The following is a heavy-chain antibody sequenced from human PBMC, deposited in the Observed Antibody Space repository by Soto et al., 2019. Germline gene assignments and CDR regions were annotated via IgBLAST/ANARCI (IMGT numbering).Heavy chain of an antibody. CDR2: IWNDGSNK. CDR1: GFTFNAYA. Sequence: QVQLVESEGGVVQPGRSLRLSCAASGFTFNAYAMHWVRQAPGKGLEWVAVIWNDGSNKLYGDSVKGRFTFSRDNSKNVLYLQMNSLRVDDTALYFCARGLGGYEILRGGDYYYAMDVWGQGITVTVSS. V-gene: IGHV3-33*01. D-gene: IGHD3-9*01. CDR3: ARGLGGYEILRGGDYYYAMDV. J-gene: IGHJ6*02.